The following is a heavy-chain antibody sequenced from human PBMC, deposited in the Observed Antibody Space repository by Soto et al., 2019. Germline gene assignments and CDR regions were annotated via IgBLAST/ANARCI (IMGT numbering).Heavy chain of an antibody. CDR3: ARRYSGYGDY. Sequence: PSETLSLTCAVSGGSISYSHYYWGWIRQTPGKAPEWIGYIYFSGSANYNPSLKSRVTISVDTSKNQFSLKLSSVTAADTAVYYCARRYSGYGDYWGQGTLVTVSS. CDR2: IYFSGSA. V-gene: IGHV4-61*05. J-gene: IGHJ4*02. D-gene: IGHD5-12*01. CDR1: GGSISYSHYY.